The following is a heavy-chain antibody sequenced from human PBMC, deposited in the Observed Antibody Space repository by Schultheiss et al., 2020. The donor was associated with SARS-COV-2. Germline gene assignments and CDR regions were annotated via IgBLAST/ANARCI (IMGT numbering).Heavy chain of an antibody. CDR2: INPSSGDT. CDR3: ARDREYNWNYRAFLAHYYGMDV. CDR1: GYAFIGFY. Sequence: ASVKVSCKASGYAFIGFYIHWLRQAPGQGLQWMGWINPSSGDTNEAQRFQGRVTMTRDTSISTAYMALNRLTSDDTAVYYCARDREYNWNYRAFLAHYYGMDVWGQGTTVTVSS. D-gene: IGHD1-7*01. V-gene: IGHV1-2*02. J-gene: IGHJ6*02.